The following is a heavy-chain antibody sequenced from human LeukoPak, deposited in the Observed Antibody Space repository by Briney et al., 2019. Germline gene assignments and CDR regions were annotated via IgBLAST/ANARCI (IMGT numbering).Heavy chain of an antibody. CDR1: GGSISSSSYY. CDR3: ARERGPNYYDSSGYPDHFDY. Sequence: SETLSLTCTVSGGSISSSSYYWGWMRQPPGKGLEGIGSIYYSGSTYYNPSLKSRVTISVDTSKNQFSLKLSSVTAADTAVYYCARERGPNYYDSSGYPDHFDYWGQGTLVTVSS. CDR2: IYYSGST. D-gene: IGHD3-22*01. V-gene: IGHV4-39*07. J-gene: IGHJ4*02.